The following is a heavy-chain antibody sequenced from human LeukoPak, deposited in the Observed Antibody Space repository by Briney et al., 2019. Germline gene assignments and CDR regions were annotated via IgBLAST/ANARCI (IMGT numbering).Heavy chain of an antibody. Sequence: SETLSLTCTVSGGSISSYYWSWIRQPPGKGLEWIGYIYYSGSTNYNPSLKSRVTISVDTSKNQFSLKLSSVTAAGTAVYYCASYYYDSSGYSAFDYWGQGTLVTVSS. V-gene: IGHV4-59*01. D-gene: IGHD3-22*01. CDR3: ASYYYDSSGYSAFDY. CDR1: GGSISSYY. CDR2: IYYSGST. J-gene: IGHJ4*02.